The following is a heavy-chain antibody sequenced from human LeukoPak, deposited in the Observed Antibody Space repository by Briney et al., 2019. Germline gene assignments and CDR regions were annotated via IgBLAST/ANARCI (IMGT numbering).Heavy chain of an antibody. J-gene: IGHJ3*02. V-gene: IGHV3-23*01. CDR3: ARAAYSSSWGGFAFDI. Sequence: PGGSLRLSCAASGFTFSNYAMSWVRQAPGKGLECVSAISDSGDKTDYADSVRGRFTIYRDNSKDTLYLQMDSLRPEDTALYYCARAAYSSSWGGFAFDIWGQGTMVTVSS. CDR2: ISDSGDKT. CDR1: GFTFSNYA. D-gene: IGHD6-13*01.